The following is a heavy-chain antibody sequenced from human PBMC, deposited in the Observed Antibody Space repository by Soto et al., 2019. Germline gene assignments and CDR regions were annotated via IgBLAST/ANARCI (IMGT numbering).Heavy chain of an antibody. J-gene: IGHJ1*01. D-gene: IGHD6-13*01. CDR2: IIPILGIA. CDR3: AREFVGQQLVQFQH. Sequence: QVQLVQSGAEVKKPGSSVKVSCKASGGTFSSYTISWVRQAPGQGLEWMGRIIPILGIANYAQKFQGRVTITADKSTSTAYMELSSLRSEDTAVYYCAREFVGQQLVQFQHWGQGTLVTVSS. V-gene: IGHV1-69*02. CDR1: GGTFSSYT.